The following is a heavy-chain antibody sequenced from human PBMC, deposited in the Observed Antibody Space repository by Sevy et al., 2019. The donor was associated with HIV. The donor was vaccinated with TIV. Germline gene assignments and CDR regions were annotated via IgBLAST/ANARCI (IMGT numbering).Heavy chain of an antibody. CDR1: GFTFSSYA. V-gene: IGHV3-30-3*01. CDR2: ISYDGSNK. Sequence: GGSLRLSCAASGFTFSSYAMHWVRQAPGKGLEWVAVISYDGSNKYYADSVKDRFTISRDNSKNTLYLQMNSLRAEDTAVYYCARDNSYAAGWFDPWGQGTLVTVSS. CDR3: ARDNSYAAGWFDP. D-gene: IGHD2-2*01. J-gene: IGHJ5*02.